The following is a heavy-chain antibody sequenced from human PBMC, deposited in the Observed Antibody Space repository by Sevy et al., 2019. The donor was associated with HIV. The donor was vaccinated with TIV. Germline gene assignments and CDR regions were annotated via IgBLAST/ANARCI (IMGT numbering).Heavy chain of an antibody. CDR1: GGSISSSSYY. D-gene: IGHD6-6*01. CDR2: IYYSGST. V-gene: IGHV4-39*01. CDR3: QIHAPYSSSSEGGDYFDY. J-gene: IGHJ4*02. Sequence: SENLSLTCTVSGGSISSSSYYWGWIRQPPGKGLQWIGSIYYSGSTYYNPSLKSRVTISVDTSKNQFSLKLSSVTAADTAVYYCQIHAPYSSSSEGGDYFDYWGQGTLVTVSS.